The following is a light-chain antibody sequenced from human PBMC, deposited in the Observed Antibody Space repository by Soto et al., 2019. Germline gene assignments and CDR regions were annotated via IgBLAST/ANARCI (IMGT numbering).Light chain of an antibody. V-gene: IGKV3-15*01. CDR1: QSVISN. CDR3: HQYNNGPPYT. Sequence: EIVMTQSPATLSVSPGERVTLSCRASQSVISNLAWYQQKPGQAPRLLIYGASTRAAGVPARFSGSGSGTEFTLTIISMLYADVSVYYCHQYNNGPPYTVGQGTKLEIK. J-gene: IGKJ2*01. CDR2: GAS.